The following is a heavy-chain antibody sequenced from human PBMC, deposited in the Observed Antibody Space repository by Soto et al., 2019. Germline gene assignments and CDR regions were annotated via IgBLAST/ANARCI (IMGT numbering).Heavy chain of an antibody. CDR3: ARVPKQEWLTYYYDSSGYHY. D-gene: IGHD3-22*01. CDR1: GFTFSSYG. J-gene: IGHJ4*02. Sequence: GGSLRLSCAASGFTFSSYGMHWVRQAPGKGLEWVAVISYDGSNKYYADSVKGRFTISRDNSKNTLYLQMNSLRAEDTAVYYCARVPKQEWLTYYYDSSGYHYWAQGTLVTVSS. V-gene: IGHV3-30*03. CDR2: ISYDGSNK.